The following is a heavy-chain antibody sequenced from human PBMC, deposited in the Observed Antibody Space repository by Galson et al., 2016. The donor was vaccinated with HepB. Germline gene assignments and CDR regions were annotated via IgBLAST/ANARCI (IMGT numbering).Heavy chain of an antibody. CDR3: ARDLVRSAFDM. J-gene: IGHJ3*02. V-gene: IGHV3-48*02. D-gene: IGHD2-8*02. CDR1: GFTLTNYG. Sequence: SLRLSCAASGFTLTNYGMNWVRQAPGKGLEWVSYIRSTTSTIYYANSVKGRFTISSDDADNSLYLQMNSLRDEDTAVYYWARDLVRSAFDMWGQGTMVTVSS. CDR2: IRSTTSTI.